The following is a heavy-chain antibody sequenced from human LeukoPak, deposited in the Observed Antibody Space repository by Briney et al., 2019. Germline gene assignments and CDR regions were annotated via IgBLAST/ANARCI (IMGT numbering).Heavy chain of an antibody. V-gene: IGHV3-9*01. D-gene: IGHD4-17*01. CDR1: GFTFDDYA. J-gene: IGHJ3*02. Sequence: PGRSLRLSCAASGFTFDDYAMHWVRQAPGKGLEWVSGISWNSGSIGYADSVKGRFTISRDNAKNSLYLQMNSLRAEDTALYYCARQTTVTTRDDAFDIWGQGTMVTVSS. CDR3: ARQTTVTTRDDAFDI. CDR2: ISWNSGSI.